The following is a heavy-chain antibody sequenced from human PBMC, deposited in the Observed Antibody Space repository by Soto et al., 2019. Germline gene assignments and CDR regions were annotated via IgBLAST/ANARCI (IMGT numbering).Heavy chain of an antibody. CDR1: GGSFSGYY. CDR2: INHSGST. D-gene: IGHD3-10*01. CDR3: ARKSRYYYGSGSYNRPSYGMDV. Sequence: SETLSLTCAVYGGSFSGYYWSWIRQPPGKGLEWIGEINHSGSTNYNPSLKSRVTISVDTSKNQFSLKLSSVTAADTAVYYCARKSRYYYGSGSYNRPSYGMDVWGQGTTVTVSS. J-gene: IGHJ6*02. V-gene: IGHV4-34*01.